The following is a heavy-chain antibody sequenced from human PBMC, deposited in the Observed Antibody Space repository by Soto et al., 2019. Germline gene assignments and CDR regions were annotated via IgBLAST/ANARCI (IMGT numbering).Heavy chain of an antibody. D-gene: IGHD3-10*01. Sequence: SETLSLTCSVSGGSTSSGAYYWSWIRQHPEKGLEWIGYIYYSGRTYYNSSLKSRVSISVDTSKNQFSLKLSSVTAADTAIYYCARDYNRRPVGWFDPWGQGTLVTVSA. J-gene: IGHJ5*02. CDR3: ARDYNRRPVGWFDP. CDR2: IYYSGRT. V-gene: IGHV4-31*03. CDR1: GGSTSSGAYY.